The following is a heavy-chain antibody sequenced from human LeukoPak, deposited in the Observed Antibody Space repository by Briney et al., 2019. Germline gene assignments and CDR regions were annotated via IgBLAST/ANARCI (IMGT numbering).Heavy chain of an antibody. D-gene: IGHD1-26*01. CDR1: GYTFTSYD. Sequence: ASVKVSCKASGYTFTSYDINWVRQATGQGLEWMGWMDPNSGNTGYAQKFQGRVTMTRDMSTSTDYMELSSLRSEDTAIYYCARDNSVGDNAWWFDPWGQGTLVTVSS. CDR3: ARDNSVGDNAWWFDP. J-gene: IGHJ5*02. V-gene: IGHV1-8*01. CDR2: MDPNSGNT.